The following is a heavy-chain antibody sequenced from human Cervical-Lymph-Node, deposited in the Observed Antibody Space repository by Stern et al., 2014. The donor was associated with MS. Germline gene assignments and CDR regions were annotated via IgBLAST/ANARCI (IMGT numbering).Heavy chain of an antibody. V-gene: IGHV2-26*01. Sequence: QVTLKESGPVLVKPTETLTLTCTVSGLPRSTARMGVSWHRQPPGKALEWLAHTLSNDEKSYSPSLHNSLTISKDSSKSQVVLTMTNMDPVDTATYYCARIQPIELWSRGPYDIWGQGIMVTVSS. CDR1: GLPRSTARMG. J-gene: IGHJ3*02. D-gene: IGHD3-10*01. CDR2: TLSNDEK. CDR3: ARIQPIELWSRGPYDI.